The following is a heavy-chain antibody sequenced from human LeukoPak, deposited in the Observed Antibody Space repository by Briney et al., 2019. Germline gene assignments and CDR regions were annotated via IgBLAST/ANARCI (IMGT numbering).Heavy chain of an antibody. V-gene: IGHV3-23*01. D-gene: IGHD3-22*01. CDR2: ISGSGGST. Sequence: GGSLRLSCAASGFTFSSYAMSWVRQAPGKGLEWVSAISGSGGSTYYADSVKGRSTISRDNSKNTLYLQMNSLRAEDTAVYYCAKVGEYYYDSSGLEYWGQGTLVTVSS. CDR1: GFTFSSYA. CDR3: AKVGEYYYDSSGLEY. J-gene: IGHJ4*02.